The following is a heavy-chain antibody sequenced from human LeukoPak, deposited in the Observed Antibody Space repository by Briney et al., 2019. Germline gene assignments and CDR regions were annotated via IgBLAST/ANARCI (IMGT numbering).Heavy chain of an antibody. D-gene: IGHD6-19*01. CDR3: AKARSAVAASAANY. Sequence: GGSLRLSCAASGFTFSNYAMSWVRQAPGKGLEGGSTISGSGDNTYNADSVKGRFTISRDNSKNTLYLQVTSLRVEDTAIYYCAKARSAVAASAANYWGQGTLVTVSS. CDR1: GFTFSNYA. V-gene: IGHV3-23*01. CDR2: ISGSGDNT. J-gene: IGHJ4*02.